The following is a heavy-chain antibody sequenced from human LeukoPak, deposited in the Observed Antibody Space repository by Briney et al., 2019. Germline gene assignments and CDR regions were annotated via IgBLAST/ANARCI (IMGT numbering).Heavy chain of an antibody. CDR2: ISAYNGDT. Sequence: ASVKVSCKASGYTFASYGISWVRQAPGQGLEWMGWISAYNGDTNYAQKLHGRVTMTTDTSTSTAYMELRSLRPDDTAVYYCARDGAYYDSSGSYYADGDDYWGQGTLVSVSS. D-gene: IGHD3-22*01. J-gene: IGHJ4*02. V-gene: IGHV1-18*01. CDR1: GYTFASYG. CDR3: ARDGAYYDSSGSYYADGDDY.